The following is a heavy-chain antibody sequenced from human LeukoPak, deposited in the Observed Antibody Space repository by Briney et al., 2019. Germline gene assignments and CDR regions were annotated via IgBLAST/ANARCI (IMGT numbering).Heavy chain of an antibody. D-gene: IGHD2-2*01. Sequence: GRSLRLSCAASGFTFSSYAMHWVRQAPGKGLEWVAVISYDGSNKYYADFVKGRFTISRDNSKNTLYLQMNSLRAEDTAVYYCAREDQGFDYWGQGTLVTVSS. J-gene: IGHJ4*02. CDR1: GFTFSSYA. CDR3: AREDQGFDY. V-gene: IGHV3-30-3*01. CDR2: ISYDGSNK.